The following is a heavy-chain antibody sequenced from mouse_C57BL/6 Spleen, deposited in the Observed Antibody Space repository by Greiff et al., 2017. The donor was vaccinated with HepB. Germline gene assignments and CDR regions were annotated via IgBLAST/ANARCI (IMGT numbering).Heavy chain of an antibody. Sequence: EVKLMESGGGLVKPGGSLKLSCAASGFTFSDYGMHWVRQAPEKGLEWVAYISSGSSTIYYADTVKGRFTISRDNAKNTLFLQMTSLRSEDTAMYYCARPYYGSRGFDYWGQGTTLTVSS. D-gene: IGHD1-1*01. V-gene: IGHV5-17*01. CDR2: ISSGSSTI. J-gene: IGHJ2*01. CDR1: GFTFSDYG. CDR3: ARPYYGSRGFDY.